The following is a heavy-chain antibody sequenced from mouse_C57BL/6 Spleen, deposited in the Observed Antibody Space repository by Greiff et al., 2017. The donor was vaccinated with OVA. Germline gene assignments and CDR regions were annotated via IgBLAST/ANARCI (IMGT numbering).Heavy chain of an antibody. D-gene: IGHD3-2*02. Sequence: VQLQQPGTELVKPGASVKLSCKASGYTFTSYWMHWVKQSPGQGLEWIGNINPSNGGTNYNEKFKGKATLTVDKSSSTAYMQLSSLASEDSAVYDCARDNAGYPFAYWGQGTLVTVSA. CDR3: ARDNAGYPFAY. CDR1: GYTFTSYW. V-gene: IGHV1-53*01. J-gene: IGHJ3*01. CDR2: INPSNGGT.